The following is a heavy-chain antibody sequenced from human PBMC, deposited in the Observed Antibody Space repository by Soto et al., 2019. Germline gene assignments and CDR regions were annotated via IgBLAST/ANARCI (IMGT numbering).Heavy chain of an antibody. Sequence: QVQLQESGPGLVKPSGTLSLICTVSGGVVSSYYWSWIRQPPGKGLEWIGNIYHSGSTYYSPSLKSRVTISADTSKNQFSLKLSSVTAADTAVYYCARPVNYYYYYMDVWGKGTMVTVSS. CDR1: GGVVSSYY. D-gene: IGHD2-2*01. V-gene: IGHV4-59*04. J-gene: IGHJ6*03. CDR3: ARPVNYYYYYMDV. CDR2: IYHSGST.